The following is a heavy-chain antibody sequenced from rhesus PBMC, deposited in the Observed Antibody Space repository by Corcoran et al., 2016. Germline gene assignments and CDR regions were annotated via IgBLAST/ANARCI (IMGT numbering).Heavy chain of an antibody. D-gene: IGHD5-24*01. CDR1: GGSVSSSNW. V-gene: IGHV4-65*01. CDR3: ARSGYSSSIDY. CDR2: ISGSSGST. J-gene: IGHJ4*01. Sequence: QVQLQESGPGLVKPSETLSLTCAVSGGSVSSSNWWSWIRQPPGKGLEWIGYISGSSGSTYYNPSFKSRVSISTDTSKNQFSLKLSSVTAADTAVYYCARSGYSSSIDYWGQGVLVTVSS.